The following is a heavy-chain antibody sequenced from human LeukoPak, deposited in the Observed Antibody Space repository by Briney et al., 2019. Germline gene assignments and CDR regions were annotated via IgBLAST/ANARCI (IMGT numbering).Heavy chain of an antibody. CDR1: GYTFTGYY. J-gene: IGHJ4*02. D-gene: IGHD2-15*01. Sequence: ASVKVSCKASGYTFTGYYMHWVRQAPGQGLEWMGWINPKTGDTNYAQKFQGRVTMTRDTSIRTVYMELNRLTSDDTALYYCARVGYCSGDRCYLHFDYWGQGTLVTVSS. CDR2: INPKTGDT. V-gene: IGHV1-2*02. CDR3: ARVGYCSGDRCYLHFDY.